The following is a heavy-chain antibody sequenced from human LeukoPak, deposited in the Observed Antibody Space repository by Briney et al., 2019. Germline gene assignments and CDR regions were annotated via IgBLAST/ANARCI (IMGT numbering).Heavy chain of an antibody. Sequence: SETLSLTCTVSGGSISSYYWSWIRQPAGKGLQWIGRIYTSGSTNYNPSLKSRVTMSVDTSKNQFSLKLSSVTAADTAVYYRARGDAIMSSSSPGFDYWGQGTLVTVSS. CDR2: IYTSGST. V-gene: IGHV4-4*07. D-gene: IGHD6-6*01. CDR3: ARGDAIMSSSSPGFDY. J-gene: IGHJ4*02. CDR1: GGSISSYY.